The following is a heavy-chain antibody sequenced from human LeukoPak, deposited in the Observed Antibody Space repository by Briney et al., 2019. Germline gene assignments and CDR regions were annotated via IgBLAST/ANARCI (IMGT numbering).Heavy chain of an antibody. J-gene: IGHJ4*02. Sequence: SETLSLTCTVSGGSISSYYWSRIRQPPGKGLEWIGYIYYSGSTNYNPSLKSRVTISVDTSKNQFSLKLSSVTAADTAVYYCARLGKSRGELSLRNYYFDYWGQGTLVTVSS. V-gene: IGHV4-59*01. CDR1: GGSISSYY. D-gene: IGHD3-16*02. CDR2: IYYSGST. CDR3: ARLGKSRGELSLRNYYFDY.